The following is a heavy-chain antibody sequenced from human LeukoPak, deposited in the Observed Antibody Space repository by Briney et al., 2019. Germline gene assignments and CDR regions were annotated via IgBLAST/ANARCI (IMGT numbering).Heavy chain of an antibody. D-gene: IGHD3-22*01. Sequence: PGGSLRLSCAASGFTFSRYGMHWVRQAPGKGLEWVAVIWSDGSYKNYADSVKGRFSISRDNSKNTLYLQMSSLRADDTAVYYCTREASKGYYDTSGYYYDYWGQGTLVTVSS. CDR3: TREASKGYYDTSGYYYDY. CDR2: IWSDGSYK. CDR1: GFTFSRYG. V-gene: IGHV3-33*01. J-gene: IGHJ4*02.